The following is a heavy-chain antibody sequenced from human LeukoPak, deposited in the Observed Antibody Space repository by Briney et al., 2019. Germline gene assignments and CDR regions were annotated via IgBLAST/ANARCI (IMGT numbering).Heavy chain of an antibody. J-gene: IGHJ4*02. CDR3: ARDPSEWELRVLLD. Sequence: ASVKVSCKASGYTFTSYYMHWVRQAPGQGLEWMGWINPNSGGTNYAQKFQGRVTMTRDTSISTAYMELSRLRSDDTAVYYCARDPSEWELRVLLDWGQGTLVTVSS. V-gene: IGHV1-2*02. CDR2: INPNSGGT. D-gene: IGHD1-26*01. CDR1: GYTFTSYY.